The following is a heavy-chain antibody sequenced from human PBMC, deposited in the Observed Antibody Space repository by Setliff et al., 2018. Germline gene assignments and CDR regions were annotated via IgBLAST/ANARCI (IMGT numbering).Heavy chain of an antibody. Sequence: GESLKISCKGSGYTFTSYWIGWVRQMPGKGLEWLGIIYPSDSHTRYSPSFQGQVTISADRSISTAHLQWDSLKASDTAMYYCARGYDSGGWNYWGQGTLVTVSS. CDR1: GYTFTSYW. CDR3: ARGYDSGGWNY. V-gene: IGHV5-51*01. J-gene: IGHJ4*02. D-gene: IGHD3-22*01. CDR2: IYPSDSHT.